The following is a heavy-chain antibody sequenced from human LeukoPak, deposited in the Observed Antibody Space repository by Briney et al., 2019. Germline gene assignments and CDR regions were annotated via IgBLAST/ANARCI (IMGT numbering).Heavy chain of an antibody. CDR1: GFTFSSYS. Sequence: GGSLRLSCAASGFTFSSYSMNWVRQAPGKGLEWVSSISSSSSYIYYADSVKGRFTISRDNAKNSLYLQMNSLRAEDTAVYYCARDRHGTFGYFQHWGQGTLVTVSS. D-gene: IGHD3-16*01. V-gene: IGHV3-21*01. CDR3: ARDRHGTFGYFQH. CDR2: ISSSSSYI. J-gene: IGHJ1*01.